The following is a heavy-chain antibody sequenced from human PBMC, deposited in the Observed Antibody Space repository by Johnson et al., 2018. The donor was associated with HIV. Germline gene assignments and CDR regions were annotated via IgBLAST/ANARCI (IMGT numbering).Heavy chain of an antibody. CDR2: INWNGGDT. V-gene: IGHV3-20*04. CDR3: ARDQAYWSSWGFCFDI. D-gene: IGHD6-13*01. CDR1: GFTFDDYG. J-gene: IGHJ3*02. Sequence: VQLVESGGGVARPGGSLRLSCAASGFTFDDYGMSWVRQAPGKGLEWVSGINWNGGDTAYAGSVKGRFTISRDNAKSSLYLQMNSLRADDTAVYFCARDQAYWSSWGFCFDIWGQGKMVIVSS.